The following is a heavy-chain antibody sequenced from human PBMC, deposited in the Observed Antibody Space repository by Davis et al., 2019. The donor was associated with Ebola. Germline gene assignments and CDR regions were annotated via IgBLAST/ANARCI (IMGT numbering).Heavy chain of an antibody. CDR1: GGSISSSSYY. CDR3: ARPGGSGSSNWFDP. J-gene: IGHJ5*02. D-gene: IGHD3-10*01. CDR2: IYYSGST. V-gene: IGHV4-39*01. Sequence: PSETLSLTCTVSGGSISSSSYYWGWIRQPPGKGLEWIGSIYYSGSTYYNPSLKSRVTISVDTSKNQFSLKLSSVTAADTAVYYCARPGGSGSSNWFDPWGQGTLVTVSS.